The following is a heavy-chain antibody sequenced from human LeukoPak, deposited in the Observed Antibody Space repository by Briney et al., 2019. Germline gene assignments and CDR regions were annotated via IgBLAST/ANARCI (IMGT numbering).Heavy chain of an antibody. D-gene: IGHD3-22*01. CDR1: GFTFSSYS. J-gene: IGHJ4*02. CDR3: VRDLSQTYYYDSSGYSFDY. CDR2: ISSSSSYI. V-gene: IGHV3-21*01. Sequence: GGSLRLSCAASGFTFSSYSMNWVRQAPGKGLEWVSSISSSSSYIYYADSVKGRFTISRDNAKNSLYLQMNSLRAEDTAVYYCVRDLSQTYYYDSSGYSFDYWGQGTLVTVSS.